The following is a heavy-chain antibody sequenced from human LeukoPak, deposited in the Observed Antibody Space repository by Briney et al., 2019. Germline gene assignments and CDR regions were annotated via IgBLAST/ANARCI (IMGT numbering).Heavy chain of an antibody. CDR2: ISSDGSST. CDR3: ARGGVASACDY. Sequence: PGGSLRLSCAASGFTFSSYWMHWVRQAPGKGLVWVSRISSDGSSTAHADAVKGRFTISRDNAKNTLYLHLSSLRAEDTAVYFCARGGVASACDYWGQGILVTVSS. V-gene: IGHV3-74*01. CDR1: GFTFSSYW. J-gene: IGHJ4*02. D-gene: IGHD3-10*01.